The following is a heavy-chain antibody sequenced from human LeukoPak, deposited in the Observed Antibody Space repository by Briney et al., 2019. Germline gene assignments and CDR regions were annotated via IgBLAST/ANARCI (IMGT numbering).Heavy chain of an antibody. V-gene: IGHV4-61*02. CDR3: AVRAAGGYCSGGSCYYPDAFDI. CDR2: IYTSGST. J-gene: IGHJ3*02. D-gene: IGHD2-15*01. Sequence: SETLSLTCTVSGGSISSGSYYWSWIRQPAGKGLEWIGRIYTSGSTNYNPSLKSRVTISVDTSKNQFSLKPSSVTAADTAVYYCAVRAAGGYCSGGSCYYPDAFDIWGQGTMVTVSS. CDR1: GGSISSGSYY.